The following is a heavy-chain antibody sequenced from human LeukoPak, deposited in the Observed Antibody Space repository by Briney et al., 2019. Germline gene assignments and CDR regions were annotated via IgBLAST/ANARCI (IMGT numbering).Heavy chain of an antibody. CDR1: GGSISSSSYY. V-gene: IGHV4-39*01. Sequence: PSETLSLTCTVSGGSISSSSYYWGWIRQPPGKGLEWIGSIYYSGSTYYNPSLKSRVTISVDTSKNQFSLKLSSVTAADTAVYYCARGPHTYYYDSSGYYSPWGQGTLVTVSS. D-gene: IGHD3-22*01. CDR2: IYYSGST. J-gene: IGHJ5*02. CDR3: ARGPHTYYYDSSGYYSP.